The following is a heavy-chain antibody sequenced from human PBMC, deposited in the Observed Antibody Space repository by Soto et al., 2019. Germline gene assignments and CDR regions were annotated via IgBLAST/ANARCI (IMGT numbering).Heavy chain of an antibody. V-gene: IGHV4-59*08. D-gene: IGHD3-9*01. Sequence: SETLSLTCTVSGVSFSSYYWSWIRQPPGKGLEWIGYIHYSGSTSYNPSLKSRVAISVDTSKNQFSLKLSSVTAADTAVYYCAKQSRPPVILPRYHLRIDFRGPGIMVTLSS. CDR2: IHYSGST. CDR1: GVSFSSYY. CDR3: AKQSRPPVILPRYHLRIDF. J-gene: IGHJ3*01.